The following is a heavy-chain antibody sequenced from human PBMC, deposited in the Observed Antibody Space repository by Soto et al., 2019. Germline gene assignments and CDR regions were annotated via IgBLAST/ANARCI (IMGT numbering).Heavy chain of an antibody. CDR2: IKKDGSEM. CDR1: GFRFSDYW. Sequence: GGSLRLSCAASGFRFSDYWMTWVRRAPGKGLEWVANIKKDGSEMSYADSVKGRFTISRDNAKNSLYLQMSSLRGDDTGVYYCARRAAVTTNDYWGQGTLVTVSS. D-gene: IGHD4-17*01. V-gene: IGHV3-7*01. CDR3: ARRAAVTTNDY. J-gene: IGHJ4*02.